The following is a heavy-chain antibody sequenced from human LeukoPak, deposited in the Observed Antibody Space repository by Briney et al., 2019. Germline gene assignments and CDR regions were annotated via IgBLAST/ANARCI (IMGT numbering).Heavy chain of an antibody. J-gene: IGHJ4*02. V-gene: IGHV4-34*01. CDR3: ARVDPRGGSLDIDY. CDR1: GGSFSGYY. Sequence: SETLSLTCAVYGGSFSGYYWSWIRQPPGKGLEWIGEINHSGSTNYNPSLKSRVTISVDTSKNQFSLKLSSVTAADTAVYYCARVDPRGGSLDIDYWGQGTLVTVSS. CDR2: INHSGST. D-gene: IGHD1-26*01.